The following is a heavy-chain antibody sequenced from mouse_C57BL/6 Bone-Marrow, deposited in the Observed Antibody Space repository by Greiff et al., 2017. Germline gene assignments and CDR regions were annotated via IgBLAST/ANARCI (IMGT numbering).Heavy chain of an antibody. J-gene: IGHJ3*01. D-gene: IGHD2-5*01. CDR1: GYTFTSYW. V-gene: IGHV1-64*01. CDR2: IHPNSGST. CDR3: ARWDSNPFAY. Sequence: VQLQQPGAELVKPGASVTLSCKASGYTFTSYWMHWVKQRPGQGLEWIGMIHPNSGSTNYNEKFKSKATLTVDKSSSTAYMQLSSLTSEDSAVYYCARWDSNPFAYWGQGTLVTVSA.